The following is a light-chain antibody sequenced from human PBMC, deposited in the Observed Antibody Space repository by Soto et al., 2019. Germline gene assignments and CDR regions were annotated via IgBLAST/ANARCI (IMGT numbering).Light chain of an antibody. Sequence: EIVLTQSPGTLSLSPGVRATLSCRASQSVSSSYLAWYQQKPGQAPRLLIYGASSSATGIPDRFRGSGSGTDFPLTISRLEPEDFAVYYCQQYGSSPPSCTFGQWTKVEIK. J-gene: IGKJ1*01. CDR3: QQYGSSPPSCT. CDR1: QSVSSSY. CDR2: GAS. V-gene: IGKV3-20*01.